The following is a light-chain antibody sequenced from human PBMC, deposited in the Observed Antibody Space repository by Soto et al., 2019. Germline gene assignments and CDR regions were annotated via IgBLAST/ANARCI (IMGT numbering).Light chain of an antibody. CDR3: QQYGSSGT. V-gene: IGKV3-20*01. J-gene: IGKJ1*01. CDR1: QSVSSSY. Sequence: EIVLTQSPGTLSLSPGERATRSYRASQSVSSSYLAWYQQKPGQAPRLLIYGASNRATGIPDRFSGSGSGTDFTLTISRLEPEDFAVYYCQQYGSSGTFGQGTKVDI. CDR2: GAS.